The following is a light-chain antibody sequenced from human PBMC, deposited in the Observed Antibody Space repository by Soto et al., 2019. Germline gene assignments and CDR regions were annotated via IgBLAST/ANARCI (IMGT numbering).Light chain of an antibody. CDR3: CSYAGSSTYV. Sequence: QSVLTKPASVSGSPGQSITISCTGTSSDVGSYNLVSWYQQHPGKAPELMIYEVSKRPSGVSNRFSGSKSGNTASLTISGLQAEDEADYYCCSYAGSSTYVFGTGTKVTVL. J-gene: IGLJ1*01. V-gene: IGLV2-23*02. CDR2: EVS. CDR1: SSDVGSYNL.